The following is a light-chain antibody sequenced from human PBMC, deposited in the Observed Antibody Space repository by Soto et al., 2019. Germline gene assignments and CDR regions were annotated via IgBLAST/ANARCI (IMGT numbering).Light chain of an antibody. CDR3: QHYNNWPPET. CDR1: QNISSS. J-gene: IGKJ1*01. CDR2: GAS. V-gene: IGKV3-15*01. Sequence: EILMTQSAATLSVSSGERATLSCRASQNISSSLAWYQQKPGQAPRLLIYGASTRATDISARFSGSGSGTEFTLTISSLQSEDSAVYYCQHYNNWPPETFGQGTKVEIK.